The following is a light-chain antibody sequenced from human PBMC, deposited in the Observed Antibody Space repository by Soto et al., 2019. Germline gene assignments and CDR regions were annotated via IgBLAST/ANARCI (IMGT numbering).Light chain of an antibody. J-gene: IGLJ1*01. CDR1: SSDVGGYNF. CDR2: DVT. CDR3: LSYSSSTAPYV. Sequence: QSALTQPASVSGSPGQSITISCTGTSSDVGGYNFVSWYQQHPGKAHKLMIYDVTNRPSGVSNRFSGSKSGNTASLTISGLQAEDEADYYCLSYSSSTAPYVRGTGTKVPV. V-gene: IGLV2-14*01.